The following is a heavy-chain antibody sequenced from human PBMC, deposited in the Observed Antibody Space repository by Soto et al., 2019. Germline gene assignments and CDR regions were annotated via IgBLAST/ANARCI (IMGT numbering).Heavy chain of an antibody. CDR1: GGSISSGGYS. J-gene: IGHJ5*02. V-gene: IGHV4-30-2*01. CDR2: IYHSGST. Sequence: TLSLTCAVSGGSISSGGYSWSFIRQPPGKGLEWIGYIYHSGSTYYNPSLKSRVTISVDRSKNQFSLKLSSVTAADTAVYYCARARVVVAATPPWFDPWGQGTLVTVSS. D-gene: IGHD2-15*01. CDR3: ARARVVVAATPPWFDP.